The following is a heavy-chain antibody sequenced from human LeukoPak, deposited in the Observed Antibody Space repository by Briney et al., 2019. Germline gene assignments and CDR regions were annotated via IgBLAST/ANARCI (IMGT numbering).Heavy chain of an antibody. V-gene: IGHV4-30-4*01. Sequence: SETLSLTCTVSGGSISSGDYYWSWIRQPPGKGLEWIGYIYYSGSTYYNPSLKSRVTISVDTSKNQFSLKLSPVTAADTAVYYCARQDSSGYHPYFDYWGQGTLVTVSS. CDR1: GGSISSGDYY. CDR3: ARQDSSGYHPYFDY. CDR2: IYYSGST. J-gene: IGHJ4*02. D-gene: IGHD3-22*01.